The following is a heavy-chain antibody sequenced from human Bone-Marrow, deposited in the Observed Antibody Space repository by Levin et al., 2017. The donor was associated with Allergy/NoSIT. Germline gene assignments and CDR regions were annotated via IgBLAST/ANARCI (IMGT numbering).Heavy chain of an antibody. CDR2: ISGNSGTI. CDR3: ARDPDNCDTVCFAPLHY. Sequence: PGGSLRLSCAASGFTFSSHSMNWVRQVPRKGLEWLSYISGNSGTIHYADSVKGRFTTSRDNAKNSLYLQMNSLRDEDTAVYYCARDPDNCDTVCFAPLHYWGQGTLVTVSS. D-gene: IGHD2-2*01. CDR1: GFTFSSHS. V-gene: IGHV3-48*02. J-gene: IGHJ4*02.